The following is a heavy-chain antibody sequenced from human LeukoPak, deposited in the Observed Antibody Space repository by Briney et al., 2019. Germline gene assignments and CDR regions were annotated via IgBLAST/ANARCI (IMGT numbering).Heavy chain of an antibody. V-gene: IGHV4-39*07. Sequence: SETLSLTCTVSGGSISSSSYYWGWIRQPPGKGLEWIGSVYYSGSTYYNPSLKSRVTISVDTSTNQLSLRLSSVTAADTAVYYCARVRAVAGSGLVDYWGQGTLVTVSS. D-gene: IGHD6-19*01. CDR1: GGSISSSSYY. CDR2: VYYSGST. CDR3: ARVRAVAGSGLVDY. J-gene: IGHJ4*02.